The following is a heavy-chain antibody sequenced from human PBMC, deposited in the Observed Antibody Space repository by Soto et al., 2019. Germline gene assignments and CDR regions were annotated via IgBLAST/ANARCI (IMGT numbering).Heavy chain of an antibody. CDR2: INPNSGGT. D-gene: IGHD3-3*01. J-gene: IGHJ3*02. CDR3: TRGGDFWSGYYTGGGNAFNI. CDR1: GYTFTGYY. V-gene: IGHV1-2*04. Sequence: GASVKVSCKASGYTFTGYYMHWVRQAPGQGLEWMGWINPNSGGTNYAQKFQGWVTMTRETSISTAYMELSRLRSDDTAVYYCTRGGDFWSGYYTGGGNAFNICGQGTMVTVSS.